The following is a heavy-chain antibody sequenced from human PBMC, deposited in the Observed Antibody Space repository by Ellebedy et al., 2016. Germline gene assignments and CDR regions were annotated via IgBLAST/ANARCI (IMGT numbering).Heavy chain of an antibody. J-gene: IGHJ3*02. CDR3: ARYYLGSTTGTTQVNAFDI. CDR1: GFTFSDYY. CDR2: ISSSSSYT. V-gene: IGHV3-11*03. Sequence: GGSLRLXXAASGFTFSDYYMSWIRQAPGKGLEWVSYISSSSSYTNYADSVKGRFTISRDNAKNSLYLQMNSLRAEDTAVYYCARYYLGSTTGTTQVNAFDIWGQGTMVTVSS. D-gene: IGHD1-1*01.